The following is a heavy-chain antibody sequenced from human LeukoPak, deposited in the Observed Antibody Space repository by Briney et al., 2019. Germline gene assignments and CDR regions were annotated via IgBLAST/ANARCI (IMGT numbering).Heavy chain of an antibody. CDR2: INPNSGDT. Sequence: ASVKVSCKASGYTFTSYYMHWVRQAPGQGLEWMGRINPNSGDTIYAQNFQGRVTVTRDTSISTAYMELSRLRSDDTAVYYCACWGGGNQGHWGQGTLVTVSS. D-gene: IGHD4-23*01. CDR1: GYTFTSYY. CDR3: ACWGGGNQGH. V-gene: IGHV1-2*06. J-gene: IGHJ4*02.